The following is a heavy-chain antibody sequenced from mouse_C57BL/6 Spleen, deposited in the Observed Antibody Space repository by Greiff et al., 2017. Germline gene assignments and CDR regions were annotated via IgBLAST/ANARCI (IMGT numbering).Heavy chain of an antibody. CDR1: GYTFTSYW. CDR2: IYPGSGST. Sequence: VQLKQPGAELVKPGASVKMSCKASGYTFTSYWITWVKQRPGQGLEWIGDIYPGSGSTNYNEKFKSKATLTVDTSSSTAYMQLSSLTSEDSAVYYCARVTAVLYYAMDYWGQGTSVTVSS. D-gene: IGHD1-2*01. J-gene: IGHJ4*01. V-gene: IGHV1-55*01. CDR3: ARVTAVLYYAMDY.